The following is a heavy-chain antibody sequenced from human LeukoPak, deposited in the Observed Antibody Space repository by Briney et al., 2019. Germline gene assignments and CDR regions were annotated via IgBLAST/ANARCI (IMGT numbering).Heavy chain of an antibody. CDR3: ASSLGPDY. D-gene: IGHD3-16*01. J-gene: IGHJ4*02. CDR1: GFTFSSFW. CDR2: MDSDGNTK. V-gene: IGHV3-7*01. Sequence: PGGSLRLSCAASGFTFSSFWMTWVRQAPGRGLESVASMDSDGNTKNYVGSVKGRFTISRDNAKSSLYLQMNSLRAEDTAVYYCASSLGPDYWGLGTLVSVSS.